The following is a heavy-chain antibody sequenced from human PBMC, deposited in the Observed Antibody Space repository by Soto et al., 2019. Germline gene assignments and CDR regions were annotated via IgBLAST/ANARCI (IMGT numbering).Heavy chain of an antibody. CDR3: ERSPNYYGSGSYPDY. CDR2: ISSSSSYI. D-gene: IGHD3-10*01. Sequence: DAQLVESGGGLVKPGGSLRLSCAASGFTFSSYSMNWVRQAPGKGLEWVSSISSSSSYIYYADSVKGRFTISRDNAKNSLYLQMNSLRAEDTPVYYCERSPNYYGSGSYPDYWGQGTLVTVSS. V-gene: IGHV3-21*01. CDR1: GFTFSSYS. J-gene: IGHJ4*02.